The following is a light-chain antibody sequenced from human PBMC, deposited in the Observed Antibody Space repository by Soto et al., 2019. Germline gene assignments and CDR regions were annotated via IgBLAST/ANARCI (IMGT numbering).Light chain of an antibody. CDR3: QQRSNWPIT. CDR2: HAS. V-gene: IGKV3-11*01. J-gene: IGKJ5*01. CDR1: QSVSSY. Sequence: EIVLTQSPATLSLSPGERATLSCGASQSVSSYLAWYQQKPGQAPRLLIYHASHRATGIPARFSGSGSGTDFTLTISSLEPEDFAVYYCQQRSNWPITFGQGTRLEIK.